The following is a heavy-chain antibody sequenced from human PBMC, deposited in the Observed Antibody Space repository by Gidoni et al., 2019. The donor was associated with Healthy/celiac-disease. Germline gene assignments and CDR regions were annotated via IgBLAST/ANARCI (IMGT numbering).Heavy chain of an antibody. Sequence: QVQLVQPGAEVKKPGASVKVSCKASGSTLTSYGISWVRQDPGQGLEWMGWISAYNGNTNYAQKLQGRVTMTTDTSTSTAYMELRSLRSDDTAVYYCALVQYRGELSPNDYWGQGTLVTVSS. CDR1: GSTLTSYG. D-gene: IGHD3-16*02. V-gene: IGHV1-18*04. CDR3: ALVQYRGELSPNDY. J-gene: IGHJ4*02. CDR2: ISAYNGNT.